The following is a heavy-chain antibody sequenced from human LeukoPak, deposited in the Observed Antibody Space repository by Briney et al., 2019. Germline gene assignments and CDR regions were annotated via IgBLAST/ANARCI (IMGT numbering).Heavy chain of an antibody. V-gene: IGHV3-66*02. J-gene: IGHJ4*02. CDR1: GFTVSSNY. Sequence: GGSLRLSCAASGFTVSSNYMSWVRQAPGKGLEWVSVIYSGGSTYYADSVKGRFTISRDNSKNTLYLQMNSLRAEDTAVYYCARAGDFWGGPMVGLFDYWGQGTLVTVSS. CDR3: ARAGDFWGGPMVGLFDY. CDR2: IYSGGST. D-gene: IGHD3-3*01.